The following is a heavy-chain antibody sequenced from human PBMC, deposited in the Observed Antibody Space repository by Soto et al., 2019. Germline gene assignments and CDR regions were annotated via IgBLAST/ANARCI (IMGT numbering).Heavy chain of an antibody. CDR3: ARGGSYYDFWSGEGDITGQTDY. Sequence: SQTLSLTCAISGDSVSSNSAAWNWIRQSPSRGLEWLGRTYYRSKWYNDYAVSVKSRITINPDTSRNQFSLQLNSVTPEDTAVYYCARGGSYYDFWSGEGDITGQTDYWGQGTLVTVSS. D-gene: IGHD3-3*01. V-gene: IGHV6-1*01. J-gene: IGHJ4*02. CDR2: TYYRSKWYN. CDR1: GDSVSSNSAA.